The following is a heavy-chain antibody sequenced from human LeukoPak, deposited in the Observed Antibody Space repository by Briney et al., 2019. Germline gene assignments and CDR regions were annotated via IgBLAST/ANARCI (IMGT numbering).Heavy chain of an antibody. CDR3: ARDYIVGATYARYFDY. Sequence: GASVKVSCKASGYSXTNYGINGVRQAPGQGLEWMVWISAYNRNTNYAQKLQGRVTMTTDTSTSTAYMELRSLRSGGTAVYYCARDYIVGATYARYFDYWGQGTLVTVSS. D-gene: IGHD1-26*01. J-gene: IGHJ4*02. V-gene: IGHV1-18*01. CDR2: ISAYNRNT. CDR1: GYSXTNYG.